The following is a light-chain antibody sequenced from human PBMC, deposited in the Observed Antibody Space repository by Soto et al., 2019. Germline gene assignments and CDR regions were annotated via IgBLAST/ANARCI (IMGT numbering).Light chain of an antibody. CDR1: SNDIGYYNY. J-gene: IGLJ3*02. CDR2: EVR. CDR3: SSYTTTSSVL. V-gene: IGLV2-14*01. Sequence: QSALTQPASVSGSPGQSITISCTGTSNDIGYYNYVSWYQQHPAKAPKLMIYEVRNWPSGISNRFSGSKSGNTASLTISGLQAEDEADYYCSSYTTTSSVLFGGGTKLTVL.